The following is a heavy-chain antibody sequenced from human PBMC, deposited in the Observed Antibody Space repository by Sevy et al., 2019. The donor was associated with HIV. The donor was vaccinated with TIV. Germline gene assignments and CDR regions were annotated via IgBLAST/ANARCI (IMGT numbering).Heavy chain of an antibody. Sequence: GGSLRLSCAASGFSFSSYALHWVHQAPGKGLEYVSAISSNGVGTYYEDSVKGRFTISRDNSKNALFLQMSSLRAEDTGVYYCVREGLGGYSYSLDYWGQGTLVTVSS. J-gene: IGHJ4*02. CDR1: GFSFSSYA. CDR3: VREGLGGYSYSLDY. D-gene: IGHD5-18*01. V-gene: IGHV3-64*02. CDR2: ISSNGVGT.